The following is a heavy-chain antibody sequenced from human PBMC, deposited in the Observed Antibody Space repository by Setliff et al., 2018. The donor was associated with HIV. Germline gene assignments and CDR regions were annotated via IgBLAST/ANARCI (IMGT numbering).Heavy chain of an antibody. CDR3: ARHAVFGVARLAGAPDY. V-gene: IGHV1-69*05. D-gene: IGHD3-3*01. J-gene: IGHJ4*02. Sequence: GASVKVSCKASGYTFTNSDINWVRQAPGQGLEWMGGIIPIFGTAKFAQKFQGRVTMTTDTSTSTAYMELRSLRSDDTAVYYCARHAVFGVARLAGAPDYWGQGTLVTVSS. CDR2: IIPIFGTA. CDR1: GYTFTNSD.